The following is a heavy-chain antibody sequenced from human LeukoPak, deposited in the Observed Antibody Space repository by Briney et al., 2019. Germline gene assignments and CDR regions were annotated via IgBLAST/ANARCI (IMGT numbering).Heavy chain of an antibody. V-gene: IGHV3-23*01. CDR3: TRRDYDFWSGYYSY. CDR2: ISGSGGST. D-gene: IGHD3-3*01. CDR1: GFTFSSYA. Sequence: GGSLRLSCAASGFTFSSYAMSWVRQAPGKGLEWVSAISGSGGSTYYADSVKGRFTISRDNSKNTAYLQMNSLKTEDTAVYYCTRRDYDFWSGYYSYWGQGTLVTVSS. J-gene: IGHJ4*02.